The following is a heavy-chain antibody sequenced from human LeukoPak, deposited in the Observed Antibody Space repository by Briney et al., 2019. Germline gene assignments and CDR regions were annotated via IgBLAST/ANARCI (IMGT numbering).Heavy chain of an antibody. CDR2: IYYSGST. J-gene: IGHJ4*02. Sequence: SETLSLTCTVSGGSISSGGYYWSWIRQHPGKGLEWIGYIYYSGSTYYNPSLKSRVTISVDTSKNQFSLKLSSVTAADTAVYYCARGSRDGYNGGYFDYWGQGTLVTVSS. CDR3: ARGSRDGYNGGYFDY. V-gene: IGHV4-31*03. D-gene: IGHD5-24*01. CDR1: GGSISSGGYY.